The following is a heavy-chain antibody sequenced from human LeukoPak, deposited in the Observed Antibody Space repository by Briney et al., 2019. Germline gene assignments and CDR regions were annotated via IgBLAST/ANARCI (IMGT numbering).Heavy chain of an antibody. J-gene: IGHJ3*02. CDR3: ATNIQENAFDI. CDR2: INPNTGGT. V-gene: IGHV1-2*06. D-gene: IGHD2-8*01. Sequence: VASVKVSCKASGYTFTNYYIHWVRQAPGQGLEWMGRINPNTGGTNYVQKFQGRVTMTRDTSISKAYMELSRLRSDDTAIYFCATNIQENAFDIWGQGTMVTVSS. CDR1: GYTFTNYY.